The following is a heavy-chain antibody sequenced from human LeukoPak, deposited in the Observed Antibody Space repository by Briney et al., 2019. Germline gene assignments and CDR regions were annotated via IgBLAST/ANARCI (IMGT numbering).Heavy chain of an antibody. Sequence: GGSLRLSCAASGFTVSSNYMSWVRQAPGKGLEWVSVIYSGGSTYYADSVKGRFTISRHNSKNTLYLQMNSLRAEDTAVYYCARDQYYYDSSGYYHLPFDYWGQGTLVTVSS. CDR2: IYSGGST. D-gene: IGHD3-22*01. CDR1: GFTVSSNY. V-gene: IGHV3-53*04. CDR3: ARDQYYYDSSGYYHLPFDY. J-gene: IGHJ4*02.